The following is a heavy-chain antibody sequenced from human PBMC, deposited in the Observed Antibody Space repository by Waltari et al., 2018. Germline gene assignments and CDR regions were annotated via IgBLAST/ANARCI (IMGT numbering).Heavy chain of an antibody. CDR3: ARDTPGGGWYDY. CDR2: IYHSGST. V-gene: IGHV4-38-2*02. J-gene: IGHJ4*02. CDR1: GSSISSGFY. Sequence: QVQLQASGPGLVKPSETLSLPCAVSGSSISSGFYWCWLRQTPGKGLEWIGSIYHSGSTYYNPSLKSRVTISVDTSKNQFSLKLSSVTAADTAVDYCARDTPGGGWYDYWGQGTLVTVSS. D-gene: IGHD6-19*01.